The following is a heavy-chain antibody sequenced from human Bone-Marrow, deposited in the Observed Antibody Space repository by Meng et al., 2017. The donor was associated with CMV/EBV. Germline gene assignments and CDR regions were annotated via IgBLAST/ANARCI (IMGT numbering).Heavy chain of an antibody. D-gene: IGHD1-1*01. CDR2: ISSTSAYI. CDR3: ARSTRTTGTSYYYYYFGMDV. CDR1: GFTFSGYN. V-gene: IGHV3-21*01. Sequence: GGSLRLSCVPSGFTFSGYNVNWVRQAPGKGLEWVSSISSTSAYIYYADSAKGRFTISRDNAQNSVFLQMNTLRAEDTAVYYCARSTRTTGTSYYYYYFGMDVWGQGTTVTVSS. J-gene: IGHJ6*02.